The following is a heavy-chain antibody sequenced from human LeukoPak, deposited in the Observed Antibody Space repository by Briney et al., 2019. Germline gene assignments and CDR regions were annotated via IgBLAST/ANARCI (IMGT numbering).Heavy chain of an antibody. CDR2: ISYDGGDK. V-gene: IGHV3-30*04. D-gene: IGHD6-13*01. CDR1: GFTFSDYT. CDR3: ARAHSGYRRRLAGFFDY. J-gene: IGHJ4*02. Sequence: GSLRLSCAASGFTFSDYTIHWVRQAPGKGLEWVAVISYDGGDKYYADFVKGRFTISRDNSKNTLYLQMNSLRAEDTAVYYCARAHSGYRRRLAGFFDYWGQGTLVTVSS.